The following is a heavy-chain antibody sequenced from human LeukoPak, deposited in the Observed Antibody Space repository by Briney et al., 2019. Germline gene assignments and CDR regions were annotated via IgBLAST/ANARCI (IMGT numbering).Heavy chain of an antibody. CDR3: AKGVRLWFASYFDV. V-gene: IGHV3-23*01. CDR2: ISGNSANT. Sequence: GGSLRLSCAASGFTFSNYAMTWVRQAPGKGLEWVSSISGNSANTYYADSVKGRFTVSRDNSKNILYLQMNSLRVEDTAVYFCAKGVRLWFASYFDVCGQGTLATVSS. D-gene: IGHD3-10*01. CDR1: GFTFSNYA. J-gene: IGHJ4*02.